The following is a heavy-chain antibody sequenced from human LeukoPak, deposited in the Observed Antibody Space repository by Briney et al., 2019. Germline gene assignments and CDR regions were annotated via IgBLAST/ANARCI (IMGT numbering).Heavy chain of an antibody. Sequence: SETLSLTCAVYGGSFSGYYWSWIRQPPGKGREWIGEINHSGSTNYNPSLKSRVTISVDTSKNQFSLKLSSVTAADTAVYYCARVSYGGNPGLRWFDPWGQGTLVTVSS. V-gene: IGHV4-34*01. CDR2: INHSGST. J-gene: IGHJ5*02. CDR1: GGSFSGYY. CDR3: ARVSYGGNPGLRWFDP. D-gene: IGHD4-23*01.